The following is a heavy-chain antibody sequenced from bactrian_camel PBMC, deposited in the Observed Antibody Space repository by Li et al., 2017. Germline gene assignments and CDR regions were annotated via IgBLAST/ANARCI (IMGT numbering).Heavy chain of an antibody. D-gene: IGHD3*01. Sequence: HVQLVESGGGTVQAGGSLRLSCAVTGLPSSYYTVTWFRQAPGREREGVATIDSSGRTAYADFAKGRFTISKDTAMYYCAKAQYEFSFIVPRTNPWSLLRGQGTQVTVS. J-gene: IGHJ4*01. CDR1: GLPSSYYT. CDR2: IDSSGRT. V-gene: IGHV3S56*01. CDR3: SLL.